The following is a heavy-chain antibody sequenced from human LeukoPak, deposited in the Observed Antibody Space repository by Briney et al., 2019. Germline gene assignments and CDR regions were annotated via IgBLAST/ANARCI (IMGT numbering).Heavy chain of an antibody. V-gene: IGHV3-48*03. CDR1: GFTFSSYE. D-gene: IGHD6-13*01. Sequence: PGGSLRLSCAASGFTFSSYEMNWVRQAPGKGLEWVSYISSSGSTIYYADSVKGRFTISRDNAKNSLYLQMNRLRAEDTAVYYCARVRSAAGLEPQPLDYWGQGTLVTVSS. CDR2: ISSSGSTI. J-gene: IGHJ4*02. CDR3: ARVRSAAGLEPQPLDY.